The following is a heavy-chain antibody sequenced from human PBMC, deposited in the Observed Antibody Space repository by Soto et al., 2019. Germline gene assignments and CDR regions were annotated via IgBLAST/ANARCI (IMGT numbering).Heavy chain of an antibody. D-gene: IGHD6-13*01. V-gene: IGHV3-30*18. CDR2: ISYDGSNK. Sequence: SLRLSCAASGFTFSSYGMHWVRQAPGKGLEWVAVISYDGSNKYYADSVKGRFTISRDNSKNTLYLQMNSLRAEDTAVYYCAKEPYSSSWTFSYWGQGTLVTVSS. CDR1: GFTFSSYG. J-gene: IGHJ4*02. CDR3: AKEPYSSSWTFSY.